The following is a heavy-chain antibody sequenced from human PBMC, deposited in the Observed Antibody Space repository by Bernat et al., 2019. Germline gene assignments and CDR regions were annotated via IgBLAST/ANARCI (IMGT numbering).Heavy chain of an antibody. CDR1: GGSFSGYY. J-gene: IGHJ4*02. CDR2: INHSGST. Sequence: QVQLQQWGAGLLKPSETLSLTCAVYGGSFSGYYWSWIRQPPGKGLEWIGEINHSGSTNYNPSLKSRVTISVDTSKNQFSLKLSSVTAADTAVYYCARGWFREFDGSFGYWGQGTLVTVSS. CDR3: ARGWFREFDGSFGY. D-gene: IGHD3-10*01. V-gene: IGHV4-34*01.